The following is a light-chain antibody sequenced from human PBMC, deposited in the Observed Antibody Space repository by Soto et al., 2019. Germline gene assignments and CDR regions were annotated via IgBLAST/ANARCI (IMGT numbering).Light chain of an antibody. CDR2: EVT. Sequence: QSALTQPASVSGSPGQSITISCTGTSSDVGGYNYVSWYQQHPGKAPKLMIYEVTNRPSGVSDRFYGSKSGNTASLTISGLQAEDEADYYCSSYTRSSTYVVFGGGTQLTVL. CDR3: SSYTRSSTYVV. CDR1: SSDVGGYNY. J-gene: IGLJ2*01. V-gene: IGLV2-14*01.